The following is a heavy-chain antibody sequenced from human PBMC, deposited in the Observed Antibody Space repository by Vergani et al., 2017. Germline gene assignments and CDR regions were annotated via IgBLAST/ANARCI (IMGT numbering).Heavy chain of an antibody. Sequence: QVQLQESGPGLVKPSETLSLTCTVSGGSISSYYWSWIRQPPGKGLEWIGYIYTSGSTNYNPSLKSRVTISVDTAKNQCSLKLSSVTAADPAGYYCARHLATVLLWFGESPGYFDLWGRGTLVTVSS. D-gene: IGHD3-10*01. V-gene: IGHV4-4*09. CDR1: GGSISSYY. J-gene: IGHJ2*01. CDR2: IYTSGST. CDR3: ARHLATVLLWFGESPGYFDL.